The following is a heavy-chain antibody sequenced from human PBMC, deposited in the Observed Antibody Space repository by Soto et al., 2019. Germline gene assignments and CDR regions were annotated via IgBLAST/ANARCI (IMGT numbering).Heavy chain of an antibody. CDR1: GYTFTSYG. J-gene: IGHJ4*02. CDR3: AGGPVVVINTHLFDY. CDR2: ISAYNGNT. D-gene: IGHD3-22*01. Sequence: ASVKVSCKASGYTFTSYGISWVRQAPGQGLEWMGWISAYNGNTNYAQKLQGRVTMTTDTSTSTAYMELRSLRSDDTAVYYCAGGPVVVINTHLFDYWGQGALVSVSS. V-gene: IGHV1-18*01.